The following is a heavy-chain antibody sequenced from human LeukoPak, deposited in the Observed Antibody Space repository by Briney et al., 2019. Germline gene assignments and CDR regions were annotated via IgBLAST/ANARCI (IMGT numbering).Heavy chain of an antibody. CDR1: GYTLTELS. CDR2: FDPEDGET. J-gene: IGHJ4*02. D-gene: IGHD6-19*01. V-gene: IGHV1-24*01. Sequence: ASVKVSCKVSGYTLTELSMHWVRQAPGKGLEWMGGFDPEDGETIYAQKFQGRVTMTEDTSTDTAYMELNSLRSEDTAVYYCATGVVAVAGNDYWGQGTLVTVSS. CDR3: ATGVVAVAGNDY.